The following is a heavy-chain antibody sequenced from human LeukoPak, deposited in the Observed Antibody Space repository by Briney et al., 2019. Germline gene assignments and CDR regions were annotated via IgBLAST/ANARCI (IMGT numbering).Heavy chain of an antibody. CDR3: ARQLRSGWPDAFDI. J-gene: IGHJ3*02. CDR1: GGSISSSSYY. D-gene: IGHD6-19*01. V-gene: IGHV4-39*01. CDR2: IYYSGST. Sequence: PSETLSLTCTVSGGSISSSSYYWGWIRQPPGRGLEWIGSIYYSGSTYYNQALKSRVSISVDTSNNQFSLKLRSVTAADTAVYYCARQLRSGWPDAFDIWGQGTVVTVSS.